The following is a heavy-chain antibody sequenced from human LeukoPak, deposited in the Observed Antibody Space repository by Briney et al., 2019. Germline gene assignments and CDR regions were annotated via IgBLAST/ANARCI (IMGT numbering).Heavy chain of an antibody. CDR2: IYTSGST. CDR3: ARLIWFGSASDI. J-gene: IGHJ3*02. CDR1: GGSIAGTSFY. V-gene: IGHV4-61*09. D-gene: IGHD3-10*01. Sequence: SQTLSLTCTVSGGSIAGTSFYWSWIRQPAGKGLEWIGHIYTSGSTNYNPSLKSRVTISLDTSKNQFSLKLSSVTAADTAVYYCARLIWFGSASDIWGQGTMVTVSS.